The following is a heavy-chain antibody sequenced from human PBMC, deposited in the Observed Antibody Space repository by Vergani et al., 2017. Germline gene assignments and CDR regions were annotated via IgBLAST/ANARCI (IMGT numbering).Heavy chain of an antibody. CDR3: AKDGDGGGKPGERPNWFDP. Sequence: QVKLVQSGAEVKKPGSSVKVSCKASGGTFSSYAISWVRQAPGQGLEWMGGIIPIFGTANYAQKFQGRVTITADESTSTDYMELSSLRSEDTAVYYCAKDGDGGGKPGERPNWFDPWGEGTLVTVSS. CDR2: IIPIFGTA. CDR1: GGTFSSYA. J-gene: IGHJ5*02. V-gene: IGHV1-69*01. D-gene: IGHD4-23*01.